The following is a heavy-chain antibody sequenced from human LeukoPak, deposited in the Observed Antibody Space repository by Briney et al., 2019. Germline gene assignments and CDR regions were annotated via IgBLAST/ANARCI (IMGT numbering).Heavy chain of an antibody. J-gene: IGHJ3*02. V-gene: IGHV1-2*06. CDR1: GYTFTGYF. CDR3: ARVGDGLNDAFDI. D-gene: IGHD5-24*01. CDR2: IDPDNGGT. Sequence: ASVRVSCKASGYTFTGYFMNWVRQAPGQGLEWMVRIDPDNGGTNYAQNFQVRVTMTRDTSISTAYMELSSLRSEDTAVYYCARVGDGLNDAFDIWGQGTMVTVSS.